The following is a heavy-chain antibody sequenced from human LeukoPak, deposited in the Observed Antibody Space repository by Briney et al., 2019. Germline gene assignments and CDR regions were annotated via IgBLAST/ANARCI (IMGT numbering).Heavy chain of an antibody. CDR3: ARAVSPTDCSNLRCYFCDN. J-gene: IGHJ4*02. CDR1: GFTLSSYE. D-gene: IGHD2-2*01. V-gene: IGHV3-48*03. Sequence: GGSLRLSCAASGFTLSSYEVNWFRQAPGKGLEWVSYINSGSTDIQYADSVKGRFTISRDNAKNSLYLQMNSLRADDAAVYYCARAVSPTDCSNLRCYFCDNWGQGTLVTVSS. CDR2: INSGSTDI.